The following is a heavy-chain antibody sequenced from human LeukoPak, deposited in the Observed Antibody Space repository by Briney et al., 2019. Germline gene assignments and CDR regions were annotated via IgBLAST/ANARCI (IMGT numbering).Heavy chain of an antibody. CDR2: INHSGST. V-gene: IGHV4-34*01. CDR1: GGSFSGYY. D-gene: IGHD3-3*01. J-gene: IGHJ5*02. Sequence: SSETLSLTFAVYGGSFSGYYWSWIRQPPGKGLEWIGEINHSGSTNYNPSLKSRVTISVDTSKNQFSLKLSSVTAADTAVYYCARGPLRSGYYRPNWFDPWGQGTLVTVSS. CDR3: ARGPLRSGYYRPNWFDP.